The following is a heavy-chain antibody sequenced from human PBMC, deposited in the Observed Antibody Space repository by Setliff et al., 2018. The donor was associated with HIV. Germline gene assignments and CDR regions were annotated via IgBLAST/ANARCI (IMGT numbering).Heavy chain of an antibody. CDR1: SDPISTPYY. Sequence: PSETLSLTCSVSSDPISTPYYWGWIRQPPGKGLEWIGEIFHSGSTNYNPSLKSRVTISIDKSKNHFSLKLSSVTAADTAVYYCARDQGELLHYYYYGMDVWGQGTTVTVSS. J-gene: IGHJ6*02. D-gene: IGHD1-26*01. V-gene: IGHV4-38-2*02. CDR3: ARDQGELLHYYYYGMDV. CDR2: IFHSGST.